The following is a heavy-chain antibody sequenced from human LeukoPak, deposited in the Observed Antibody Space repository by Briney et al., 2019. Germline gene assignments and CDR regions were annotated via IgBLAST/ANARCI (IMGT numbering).Heavy chain of an antibody. D-gene: IGHD3-10*01. CDR3: AKVFGSEPFDY. V-gene: IGHV3-23*01. CDR1: GFTFSSYG. CDR2: ISGSGGST. Sequence: GGSLRLSCAASGFTFSSYGMSWVRQTPGKGLEWVSAISGSGGSTYYADSVKGRFTISRDNSKNTLYLQMNSLRAEDTAVYYCAKVFGSEPFDYWGQGTLVTVSS. J-gene: IGHJ4*02.